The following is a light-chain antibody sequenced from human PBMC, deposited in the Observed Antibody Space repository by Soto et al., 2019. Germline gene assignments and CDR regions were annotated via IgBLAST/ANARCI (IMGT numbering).Light chain of an antibody. CDR1: QSVSSSY. Sequence: EIVLTHSPGTLSLSPVERATLSCRASQSVSSSYLAWYQQKPSQAPRLLIYGASSRATGIPDRFSGSGSGTDFTLTISRLEPEDFAVYYCQQYGSSPLTFGGGTKVEVK. CDR2: GAS. V-gene: IGKV3-20*01. CDR3: QQYGSSPLT. J-gene: IGKJ4*01.